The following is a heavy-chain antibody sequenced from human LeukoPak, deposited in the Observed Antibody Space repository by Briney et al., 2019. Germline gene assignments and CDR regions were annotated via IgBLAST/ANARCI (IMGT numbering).Heavy chain of an antibody. V-gene: IGHV1-69*04. CDR3: ARAIMGFCSGGSCNNNYGMDV. CDR1: GYTFTSYA. J-gene: IGHJ6*02. D-gene: IGHD2-15*01. CDR2: IIPILGIA. Sequence: SVKVSCKASGYTFTSYAISWVRQAPGQGLGWMGRIIPILGIANYAQKFQGRVTITADKSTSTAYMELSSLRSEDTAVYYCARAIMGFCSGGSCNNNYGMDVWGQGTTVTVSS.